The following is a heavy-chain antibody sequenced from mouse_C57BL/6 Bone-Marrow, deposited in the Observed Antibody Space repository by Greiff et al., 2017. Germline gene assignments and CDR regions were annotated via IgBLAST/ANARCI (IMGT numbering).Heavy chain of an antibody. J-gene: IGHJ3*01. CDR1: GYTFTSYW. CDR2: IHPNSGST. Sequence: QVHVKQPGAELVKPGASVKLSCTASGYTFTSYWMHWVKQRPGQGLEWIGMIHPNSGSTNYNEKFKSKATLTVDKSTSTAYMQLSSLTSEDSAVYSGARRHDSSCFAYWGQGTLVTVSA. CDR3: ARRHDSSCFAY. V-gene: IGHV1-64*01. D-gene: IGHD1-1*01.